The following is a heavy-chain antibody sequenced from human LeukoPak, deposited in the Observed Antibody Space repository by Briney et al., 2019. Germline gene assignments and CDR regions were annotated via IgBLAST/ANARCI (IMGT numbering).Heavy chain of an antibody. CDR1: GFTFSNAW. Sequence: GGSLRLSCAASGFTFSNAWMSWVRQAPGKGLGWVGRIKSKTDGGTTDYAAPVKGRFTISRDDSKNTLYLQMNSLKTEDTAVYYCTTGNDYGDYVIGYWGQGTLVTVSS. D-gene: IGHD4-17*01. CDR3: TTGNDYGDYVIGY. J-gene: IGHJ4*02. V-gene: IGHV3-15*01. CDR2: IKSKTDGGTT.